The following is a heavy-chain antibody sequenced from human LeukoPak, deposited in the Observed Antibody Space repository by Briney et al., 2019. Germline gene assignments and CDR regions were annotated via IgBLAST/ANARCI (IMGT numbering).Heavy chain of an antibody. CDR1: GGSISSGGYY. J-gene: IGHJ4*02. CDR3: AKEQSSSGFFDY. V-gene: IGHV3-23*01. CDR2: ISGRGDRT. Sequence: ETLSLTCTVSGGSISSGGYYWSWVRQAPGKGLEWVSAISGRGDRTYYADSVKGRFTISRDNSKNTLYLQMNSLRAEDTAVYYCAKEQSSSGFFDYWGQGTLVTVSS. D-gene: IGHD6-6*01.